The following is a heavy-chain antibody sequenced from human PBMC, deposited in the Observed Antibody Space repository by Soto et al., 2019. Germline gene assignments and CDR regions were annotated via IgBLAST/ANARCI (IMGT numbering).Heavy chain of an antibody. CDR2: LIPSFGTA. CDR1: GDNFSYYA. D-gene: IGHD3-10*01. V-gene: IGHV1-69*01. Sequence: QVLRVQSGAEVKKPGSSVRVSCTASGDNFSYYAFSWVREAPGQGLEWLGGLIPSFGTADYSQKFQGRVSITADESTKTVYMDIYSLNFNDTAVYFCTRGQGGFRFAEVVRGVNGMDVWGQGTTVTVSS. J-gene: IGHJ6*02. CDR3: TRGQGGFRFAEVVRGVNGMDV.